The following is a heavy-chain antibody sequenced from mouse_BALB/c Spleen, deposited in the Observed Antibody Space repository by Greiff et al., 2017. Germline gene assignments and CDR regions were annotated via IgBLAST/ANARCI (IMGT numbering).Heavy chain of an antibody. CDR3: ARGPYLDY. CDR2: IWAGGST. Sequence: AKVVESGPGLVAPSQSLSITCTVSGFSLTSYGVHWVRQPPGKGLEWLGVIWAGGSTNYNSALMSRLSISKDNSKSQVFLKMNSLQTDDTAMYYCARGPYLDYWGQGTSVTVSS. V-gene: IGHV2-9*02. CDR1: GFSLTSYG. J-gene: IGHJ4*01. D-gene: IGHD6-5*01.